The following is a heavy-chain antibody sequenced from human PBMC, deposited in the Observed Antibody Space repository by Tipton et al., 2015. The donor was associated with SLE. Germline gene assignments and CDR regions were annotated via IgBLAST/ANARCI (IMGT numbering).Heavy chain of an antibody. J-gene: IGHJ6*02. CDR1: GASISSYY. V-gene: IGHV4-59*08. Sequence: TLSLTCTVSGASISSYYWSWIRRSPGKGLEWIGYMYNRGSTNYNPSLKSRVTISVDTSKNQFSLNVFSVTAADTAVYYCARHQGNSGNFYYYGMDVWGQGTTVTVSS. CDR2: MYNRGST. D-gene: IGHD6-25*01. CDR3: ARHQGNSGNFYYYGMDV.